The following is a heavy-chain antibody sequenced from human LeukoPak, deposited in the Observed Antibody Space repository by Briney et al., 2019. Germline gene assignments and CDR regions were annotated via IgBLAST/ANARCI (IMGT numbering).Heavy chain of an antibody. CDR2: MSCGNSNT. D-gene: IGHD5-12*01. Sequence: ASVKVSCKTSAHSINTFGITWVRHPPGQGLEWIGWMSCGNSNTNYADKFKGRVTITRNTSRTTVYVELRSLRPDDTAVYFCANVAKGRYFFYYMDVWGAGTTVTVSS. CDR3: ANVAKGRYFFYYMDV. J-gene: IGHJ6*03. CDR1: AHSINTFG. V-gene: IGHV1-18*01.